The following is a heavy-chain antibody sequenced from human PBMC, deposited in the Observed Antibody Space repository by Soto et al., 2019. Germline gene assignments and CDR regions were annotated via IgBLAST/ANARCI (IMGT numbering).Heavy chain of an antibody. V-gene: IGHV3-15*01. J-gene: IGHJ6*02. CDR2: IQSNNDGGKT. CDR3: TTVPITYYYGSGRYYMGPDYYYGMDV. Sequence: GSPILSSAAARFTFGSAWLLLVRQTRGKGLDCVGRIQSNNDGGKTDYAAPVKGRFTISRDDSKNTLYLQMNSLKTEDTAVYYCTTVPITYYYGSGRYYMGPDYYYGMDVWGQGTTVTGCS. D-gene: IGHD3-10*01. CDR1: RFTFGSAW.